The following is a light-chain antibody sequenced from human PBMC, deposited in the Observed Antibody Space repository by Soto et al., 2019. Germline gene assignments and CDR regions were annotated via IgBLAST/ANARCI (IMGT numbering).Light chain of an antibody. J-gene: IGLJ2*01. CDR2: EVN. Sequence: QSVLTQPPSVSGSPGQSVTITCTGTSSDVGTYNRVSWYQQPPGTAPKLIIYEVNNRPSGVPDRFSGSKSGNTASLTISGLQAEDEADYHCSLYTTSSSRVVFGGGTKVTVL. CDR3: SLYTTSSSRVV. CDR1: SSDVGTYNR. V-gene: IGLV2-18*01.